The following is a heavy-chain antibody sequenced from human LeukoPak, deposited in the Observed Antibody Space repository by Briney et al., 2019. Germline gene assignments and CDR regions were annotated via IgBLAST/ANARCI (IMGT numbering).Heavy chain of an antibody. J-gene: IGHJ6*03. CDR1: GFTFSSYE. D-gene: IGHD1-20*01. Sequence: PGGSLRLSCAASGFTFSSYEMNWVRQAPGKGLEWISYSSSSGTSIYYADSVKGRFTVSRDNTMNSLYLQMNSLRAEDTAVYYCARDSPITGSFYYYMDVWGKGTTVTVSS. CDR2: SSSSGTSI. V-gene: IGHV3-48*03. CDR3: ARDSPITGSFYYYMDV.